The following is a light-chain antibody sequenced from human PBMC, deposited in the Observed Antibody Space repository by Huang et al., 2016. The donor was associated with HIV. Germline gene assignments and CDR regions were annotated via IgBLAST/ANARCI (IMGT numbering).Light chain of an antibody. V-gene: IGKV3-11*01. CDR1: QNITSF. CDR3: QQRIQWPRLT. J-gene: IGKJ4*01. Sequence: EIVLTQSPATLSLSPGERATLSCRASQNITSFLAWYRQKPGQAPRLLIFDATNRATGTPARFSGSGSGTDFTLTIHSLDPEDFAVYYCQQRIQWPRLTFGGGTRVEMK. CDR2: DAT.